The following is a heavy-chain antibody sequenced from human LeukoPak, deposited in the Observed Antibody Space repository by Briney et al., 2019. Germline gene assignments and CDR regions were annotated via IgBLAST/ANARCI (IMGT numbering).Heavy chain of an antibody. Sequence: GASVTVSCKASGGTFSTYTISWVRQAPGQGLEWMGRIIPIFDTSNYAQKFQGRLTITADTSTNTAYMELSSLRSEDTAFYYCARDSFCSATTCYSAPHFDYWGQGTLVTVSS. V-gene: IGHV1-69*08. CDR3: ARDSFCSATTCYSAPHFDY. CDR1: GGTFSTYT. CDR2: IIPIFDTS. J-gene: IGHJ4*02. D-gene: IGHD2-2*01.